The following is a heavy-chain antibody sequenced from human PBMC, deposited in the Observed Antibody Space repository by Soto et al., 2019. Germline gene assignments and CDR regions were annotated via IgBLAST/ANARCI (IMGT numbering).Heavy chain of an antibody. CDR3: ARDSSSWSYYYYGMDV. J-gene: IGHJ6*01. CDR2: ISYDGSNK. CDR1: GFTFSSYA. D-gene: IGHD6-13*01. V-gene: IGHV3-30-3*01. Sequence: QVQLVESGGGVVQPGRSLRLSCAASGFTFSSYAMHWVRQAPGKGLEWVAVISYDGSNKYYADSVKGRFTISRDNSKNTLYLQMNSLRAEDTAVYYCARDSSSWSYYYYGMDVW.